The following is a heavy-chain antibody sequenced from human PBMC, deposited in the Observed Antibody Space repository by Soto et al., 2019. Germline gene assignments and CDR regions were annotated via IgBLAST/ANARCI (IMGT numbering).Heavy chain of an antibody. CDR2: IYYSGST. Sequence: QLQLQESGPGLVKPSETLSLTCTVSGGSISSSSYYWGWIRQPPGKGLEWIGSIYYSGSTYYNPSLKSRVTIAVDTSKNQLSLKLRSVTAADTAVYYCAETIGYCSGGSCYSWFGPWGQGSLVTVSS. CDR3: AETIGYCSGGSCYSWFGP. D-gene: IGHD2-15*01. V-gene: IGHV4-39*01. CDR1: GGSISSSSYY. J-gene: IGHJ5*02.